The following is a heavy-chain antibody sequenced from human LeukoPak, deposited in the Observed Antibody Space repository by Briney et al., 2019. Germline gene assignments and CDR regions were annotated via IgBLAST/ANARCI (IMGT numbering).Heavy chain of an antibody. CDR1: GGSINSYY. CDR3: ARGRYYGSGSLNY. D-gene: IGHD3-10*01. J-gene: IGHJ4*02. Sequence: SETLSLTCTVSGGSINSYYWSWIRQPPGKGLEWIGEINHSGSTNYNPSLKSRVTISVDTSKNQFSLKLSSVTAADTAVYYCARGRYYGSGSLNYWGQGTLVTVSS. V-gene: IGHV4-34*01. CDR2: INHSGST.